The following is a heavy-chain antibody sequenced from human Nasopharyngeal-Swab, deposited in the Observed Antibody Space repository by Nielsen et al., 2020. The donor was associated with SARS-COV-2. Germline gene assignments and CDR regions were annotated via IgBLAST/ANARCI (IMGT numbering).Heavy chain of an antibody. CDR1: GDSISSSSW. V-gene: IGHV4-4*02. CDR3: AKVLWFGELYY. Sequence: SETLSLTCAVSGDSISSSSWWSWVRQPPGKGLEWLGEIYHSGSTNYNPSLKSRVTISVEKSKNQFSLKLSSVTAADTAVYYCAKVLWFGELYYWGQGTLVTVSS. D-gene: IGHD3-10*01. J-gene: IGHJ4*02. CDR2: IYHSGST.